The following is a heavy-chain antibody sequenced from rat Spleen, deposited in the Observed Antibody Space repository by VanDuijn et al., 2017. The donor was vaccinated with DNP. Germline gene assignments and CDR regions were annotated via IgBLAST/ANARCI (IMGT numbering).Heavy chain of an antibody. CDR3: ARGDYGN. D-gene: IGHD1-3*01. CDR2: ISSGGST. J-gene: IGHJ2*01. V-gene: IGHV2-6*01. CDR1: GFSLTSYI. Sequence: QVQLKESGPGLVQPSQTLSLTCTVSGFSLTSYIVSWVRQPPGKGLEWIAAISSGGSTFYNSDLISRLSISRDTSKSQFFLKMNSLQAEDTATYYCARGDYGNWGQGVMVTVSS.